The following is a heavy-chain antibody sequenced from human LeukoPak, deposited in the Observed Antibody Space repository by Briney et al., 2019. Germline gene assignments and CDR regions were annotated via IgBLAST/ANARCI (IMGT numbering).Heavy chain of an antibody. V-gene: IGHV4-39*01. Sequence: SEALSLTCTVYNDSISSSSYYWGWIRQPPGKGLEWIGSIFYNGNTYYNPSLKSRVTISVDTSKNQFSLKLRSVTAADTAVYYCARNTYGDYRGYYYYYMDVWGKGTTVTVSS. CDR2: IFYNGNT. CDR1: NDSISSSSYY. J-gene: IGHJ6*03. CDR3: ARNTYGDYRGYYYYYMDV. D-gene: IGHD4-17*01.